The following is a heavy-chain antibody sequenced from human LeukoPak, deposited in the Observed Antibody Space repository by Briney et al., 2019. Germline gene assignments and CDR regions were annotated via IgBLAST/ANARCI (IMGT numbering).Heavy chain of an antibody. D-gene: IGHD4-17*01. J-gene: IGHJ4*02. Sequence: SETLSLTCTVSGGSISSYYWSWIRQPPGKGLEWIGYIYTSGSTNYNPSLKSRVIISVDTSKNQFSLKLSSVTAADTAVYYCARQAYGECFDYWGQGTLVTVSS. CDR2: IYTSGST. CDR3: ARQAYGECFDY. V-gene: IGHV4-4*09. CDR1: GGSISSYY.